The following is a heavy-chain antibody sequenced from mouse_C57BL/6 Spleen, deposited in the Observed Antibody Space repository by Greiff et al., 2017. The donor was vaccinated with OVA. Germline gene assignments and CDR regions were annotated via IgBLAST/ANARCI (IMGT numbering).Heavy chain of an antibody. CDR2: ISSGSSTI. D-gene: IGHD4-1*01. J-gene: IGHJ2*01. CDR3: ARGNWDSYFDY. V-gene: IGHV5-17*01. CDR1: GFTFSDYG. Sequence: EVMLVESGGGLVKPGGSLKLSCAASGFTFSDYGMHWVRQAPEKGLEWVAYISSGSSTIYYADTVKGRFTISRDNAKNTLFLQMTSLRSEDTAMYYCARGNWDSYFDYWGQGTTLTVSS.